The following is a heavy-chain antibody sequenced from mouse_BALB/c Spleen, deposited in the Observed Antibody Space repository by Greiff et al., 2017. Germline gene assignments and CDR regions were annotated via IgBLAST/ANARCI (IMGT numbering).Heavy chain of an antibody. V-gene: IGHV5-4*02. Sequence: EVKVVESGGGLVKPGGSLKLSCAASGFTFSDYYMYWVRQTPEKRLEWVATISDGGSYTYYPDSVKGRFTISRDNAKNNLYLQMSSLKSEDTAMYYCARAHMIYYAMDYWGQGTSVTVSS. J-gene: IGHJ4*01. CDR3: ARAHMIYYAMDY. D-gene: IGHD2-3*01. CDR1: GFTFSDYY. CDR2: ISDGGSYT.